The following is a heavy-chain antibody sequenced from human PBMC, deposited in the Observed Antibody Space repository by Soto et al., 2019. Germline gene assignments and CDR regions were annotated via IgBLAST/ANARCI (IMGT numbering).Heavy chain of an antibody. V-gene: IGHV1-8*01. J-gene: IGHJ4*02. CDR1: GYTFTSYD. D-gene: IGHD3-3*01. CDR2: MNPNSGNT. CDR3: ARGVDFWSGYLVYYFDY. Sequence: ASVKVSCKASGYTFTSYDINWVRQATGQGLEWMGWMNPNSGNTGYAQKFQGRVTMTRNTSISTAYMELSSLRSEDTAVYYCARGVDFWSGYLVYYFDYWGQGTLVTVS.